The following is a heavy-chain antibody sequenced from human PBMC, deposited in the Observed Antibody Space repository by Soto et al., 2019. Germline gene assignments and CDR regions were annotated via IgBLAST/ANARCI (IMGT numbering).Heavy chain of an antibody. Sequence: SVKVSFKTSGGTFGNDAISWVRQAPGQGLEWMGGNIPIYGTTHYAQKFQDRVKLTADESTGTAFMELSSLRSEDTGVYYCARDGMGTIVGGMDVWGQGTTVTVSS. CDR3: ARDGMGTIVGGMDV. D-gene: IGHD7-27*01. J-gene: IGHJ6*02. CDR1: GGTFGNDA. V-gene: IGHV1-69*13. CDR2: NIPIYGTT.